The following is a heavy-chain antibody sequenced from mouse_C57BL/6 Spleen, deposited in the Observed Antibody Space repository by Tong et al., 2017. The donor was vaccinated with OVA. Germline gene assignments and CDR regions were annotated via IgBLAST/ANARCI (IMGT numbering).Heavy chain of an antibody. J-gene: IGHJ2*01. CDR3: ARGDDGYSYFDY. D-gene: IGHD2-3*01. CDR1: GYTFTDYE. CDR2: IDPETGGT. V-gene: IGHV1-15*01. Sequence: VQLQESGAELVRPGASVTLSCKASGYTFTDYEMHWVKQTPVHGLEWIGAIDPETGGTAYNQKFKGKAILTADKSSSTAYMELRSLTSEDSAVYYCARGDDGYSYFDYWGQGTTLTVSS.